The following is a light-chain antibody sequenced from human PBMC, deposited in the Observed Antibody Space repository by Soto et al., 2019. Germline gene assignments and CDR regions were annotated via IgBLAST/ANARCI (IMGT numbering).Light chain of an antibody. Sequence: EIVLTQSPGTLSLSPGERATLSCRASQSVSSSYLAWYQHKPGQAPRLLIYGASSRATGIPDKFSGSGSVTDFTLAISRLEPEDFAGYYCQQYGGSPPYTFGQGTKLEIK. V-gene: IGKV3-20*01. J-gene: IGKJ2*01. CDR2: GAS. CDR1: QSVSSSY. CDR3: QQYGGSPPYT.